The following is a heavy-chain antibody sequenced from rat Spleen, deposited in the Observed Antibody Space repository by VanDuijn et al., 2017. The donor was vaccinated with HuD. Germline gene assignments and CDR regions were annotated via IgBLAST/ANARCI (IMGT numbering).Heavy chain of an antibody. J-gene: IGHJ2*01. CDR3: TTEPGYNSYFAY. CDR2: FSYNGVTT. Sequence: EVQLVESGGGLVQPGRSLRLSCAASGFTFSDYYMAWVRQAPTKGLEWVASFSYNGVTTYYRDSVKGRFTISRDNAKSSLYLQMDSLRSDDTATYYCTTEPGYNSYFAYWGQGVMVTVSS. V-gene: IGHV5-20*01. D-gene: IGHD1-4*01. CDR1: GFTFSDYY.